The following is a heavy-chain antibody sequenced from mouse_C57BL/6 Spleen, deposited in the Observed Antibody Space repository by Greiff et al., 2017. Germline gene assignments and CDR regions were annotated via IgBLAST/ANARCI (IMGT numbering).Heavy chain of an antibody. CDR1: GYTFTDYN. D-gene: IGHD2-5*01. CDR2: INPKNGGT. Sequence: EVQLQQSGPELVKPGASVKMSCKASGYTFTDYNMHWVKQSHGKSLEWIGDINPKNGGTSYNQKFKGKATVTVNKSSSTAYMELRSLTSEDSAVYYDASSSHYSNYGAMDYWGQGTSVTVSS. J-gene: IGHJ4*01. V-gene: IGHV1-22*01. CDR3: ASSSHYSNYGAMDY.